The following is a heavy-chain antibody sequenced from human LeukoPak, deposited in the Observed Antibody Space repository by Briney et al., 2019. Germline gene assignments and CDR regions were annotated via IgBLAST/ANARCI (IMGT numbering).Heavy chain of an antibody. J-gene: IGHJ6*03. CDR3: ARGRVSSSTWYSTYYYFFYMDF. V-gene: IGHV4-38-2*02. D-gene: IGHD4-11*01. CDR2: VDHTGST. Sequence: SETLSLTCTVSGYSISSGCYWGWIRQPPGKGLEWIGYVDHTGSTKFNPSLNGRVSISRDTSNNFFSLRLRSVTAADTAVYFCARGRVSSSTWYSTYYYFFYMDFWGKGTTVTVSS. CDR1: GYSISSGCY.